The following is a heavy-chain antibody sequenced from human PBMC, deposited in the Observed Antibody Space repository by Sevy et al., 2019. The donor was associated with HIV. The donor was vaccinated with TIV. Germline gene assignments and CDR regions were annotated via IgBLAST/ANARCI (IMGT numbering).Heavy chain of an antibody. CDR1: GGSLSSGAYS. CDR3: ARVSGNSEWGYYFDS. J-gene: IGHJ4*02. CDR2: LDHSGST. D-gene: IGHD2-15*01. V-gene: IGHV4-30-2*01. Sequence: SETLSLTCAVSGGSLSSGAYSWSWIRQPPGKGLEWIGCLDHSGSTYYNPSLKSRVTISVDRSKNQFSLKLSSVTAADTAGYYCARVSGNSEWGYYFDSWGQGTLVTVSS.